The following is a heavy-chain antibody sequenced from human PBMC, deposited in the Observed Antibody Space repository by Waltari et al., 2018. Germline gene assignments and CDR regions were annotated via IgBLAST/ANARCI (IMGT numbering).Heavy chain of an antibody. D-gene: IGHD3-10*01. V-gene: IGHV3-23*01. CDR2: ISGSDNT. CDR1: GFTSSNFA. CDR3: AKDLRGSVPDAFDI. Sequence: EVQLLNSGGGLVQPGGCLRLSCAASGFTSSNFAMSWVRQAPGKGLEWVSGISGSDNTYYADSVRGRFTISRENSKNTLYLEMSSLRAEDTALYYCAKDLRGSVPDAFDIWGQGTMVTVS. J-gene: IGHJ3*02.